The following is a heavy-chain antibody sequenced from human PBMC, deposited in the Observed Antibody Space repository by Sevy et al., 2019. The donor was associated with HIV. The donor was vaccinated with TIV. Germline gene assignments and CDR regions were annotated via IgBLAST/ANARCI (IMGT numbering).Heavy chain of an antibody. Sequence: SETLSLTCTVSGYSIIGDYYWGWIRQPPGKGLEWIVHIYHSGSTYYNPSLDSRVTPSVDTSKNQFSLRLISVTAADTAIYYCARVKLRGAYYYDFWGQGTLVTVSS. CDR1: GYSIIGDYY. CDR2: IYHSGST. J-gene: IGHJ4*02. V-gene: IGHV4-38-2*02. CDR3: ARVKLRGAYYYDF.